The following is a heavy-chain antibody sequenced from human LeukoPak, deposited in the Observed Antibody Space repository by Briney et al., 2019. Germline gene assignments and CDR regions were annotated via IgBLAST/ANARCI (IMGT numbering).Heavy chain of an antibody. J-gene: IGHJ4*02. CDR1: GFTFTSSA. CDR3: AAEMDTAMALDY. CDR2: IVVGSGNT. Sequence: ASVKVSCKASGFTFTSSAVQWVRQARGQRLEWIGWIVVGSGNTNYAQKFQERVTITRDMFTSTAYMELSSLRSDDTAVYYCAAEMDTAMALDYWGQGTLVTVSS. V-gene: IGHV1-58*01. D-gene: IGHD5-18*01.